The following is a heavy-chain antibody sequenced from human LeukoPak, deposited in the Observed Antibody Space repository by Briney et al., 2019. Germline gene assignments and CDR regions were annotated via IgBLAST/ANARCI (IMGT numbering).Heavy chain of an antibody. D-gene: IGHD3-10*01. CDR1: VGTFSNYA. Sequence: SVNVSCKASVGTFSNYAISWVRQAPGQGLEWMGGIIPIFGTANYAQKFQGRVTITTDESTSTAYMELSSLRSEDTAVYYCAQSLGSGSYSPYYFDYWGQGTLVTVSS. V-gene: IGHV1-69*05. CDR3: AQSLGSGSYSPYYFDY. J-gene: IGHJ4*02. CDR2: IIPIFGTA.